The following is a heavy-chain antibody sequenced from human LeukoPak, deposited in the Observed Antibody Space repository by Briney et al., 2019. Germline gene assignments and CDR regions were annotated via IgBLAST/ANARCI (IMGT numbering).Heavy chain of an antibody. V-gene: IGHV3-48*03. D-gene: IGHD2-15*01. Sequence: GGSLRLSCAASGFTFSSYEMNWVRQTPGKGLEWVSYISSSGSTIYYADSVKGRFTISRDNAKNSLYLQMNSLRAEDTAVYYCARDSYCSGGSCYSYYFDYWGQGTLVTVSS. CDR2: ISSSGSTI. J-gene: IGHJ4*02. CDR3: ARDSYCSGGSCYSYYFDY. CDR1: GFTFSSYE.